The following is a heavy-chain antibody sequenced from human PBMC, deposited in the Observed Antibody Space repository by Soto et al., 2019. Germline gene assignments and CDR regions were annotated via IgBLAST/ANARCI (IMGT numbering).Heavy chain of an antibody. CDR2: INPSGGHT. Sequence: GASVKVSCQASGNTFSNYYIHWVRQAPGQGLEWMGTINPSGGHTTYAQKFLGRVTMTRDSSTSTLYMELTSLRFEDTAVYYCARGGHVVVVTAAFDYWG. V-gene: IGHV1-46*03. D-gene: IGHD2-21*02. CDR3: ARGGHVVVVTAAFDY. CDR1: GNTFSNYY. J-gene: IGHJ4*01.